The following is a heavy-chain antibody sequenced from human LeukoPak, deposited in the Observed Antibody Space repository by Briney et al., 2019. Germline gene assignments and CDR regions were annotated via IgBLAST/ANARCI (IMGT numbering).Heavy chain of an antibody. Sequence: RGPLRLSCAASGFTFSSYEMNWVRQAPGKGLEWVSYISSSGSTIYYADSVKGRFTISRDNTKKSLYLQMNSLRAEDTAVYYCAELGITMIGGVWGKGTTVTISS. CDR2: ISSSGSTI. J-gene: IGHJ6*04. CDR3: AELGITMIGGV. CDR1: GFTFSSYE. D-gene: IGHD3-10*02. V-gene: IGHV3-48*03.